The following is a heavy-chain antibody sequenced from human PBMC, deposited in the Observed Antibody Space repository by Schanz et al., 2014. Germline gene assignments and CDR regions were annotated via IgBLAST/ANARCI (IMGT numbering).Heavy chain of an antibody. CDR3: ARSGSSNWYFFDY. J-gene: IGHJ4*02. D-gene: IGHD6-13*01. CDR1: GDSMSSGGYY. V-gene: IGHV4-31*03. Sequence: QVQLQESGPGLLKPSQTLSLTCNVSGDSMSSGGYYWNWIRQHPGKGLEWIGYIYDSGNTYYNPSLKSRVTMSIDTSENQFSLNLRSVTGADTAVYYCARSGSSNWYFFDYWGQGTLVTVSS. CDR2: IYDSGNT.